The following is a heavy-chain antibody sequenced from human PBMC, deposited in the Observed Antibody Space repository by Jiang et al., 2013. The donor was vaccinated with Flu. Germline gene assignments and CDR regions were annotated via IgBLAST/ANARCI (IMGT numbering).Heavy chain of an antibody. V-gene: IGHV1-69*06. CDR1: GGTFSSYA. D-gene: IGHD2-2*02. CDR2: IIPIFGTA. CDR3: ARRYCSSTSCYSYGMDV. J-gene: IGHJ6*02. Sequence: GSSVKVSCKASGGTFSSYAISWVRQAPGQGLEWMGGIIPIFGTANYAQKFQGRVTITADKSTSTAYMELSSLRSEDTAVYYCARRYCSSTSCYSYGMDVWGQGTTVTVSS.